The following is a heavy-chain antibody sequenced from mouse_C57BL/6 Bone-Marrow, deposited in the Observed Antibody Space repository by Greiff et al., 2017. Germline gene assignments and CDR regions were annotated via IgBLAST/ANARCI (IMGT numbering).Heavy chain of an antibody. Sequence: QVQLKESGAELVRPGASVTLSCKASGYTFTDYEMHWVKQTPVHGLEWIGAIDPETGGTAYNQKFKGKAILTADKSSSTAYMELRILTSEDSAVYYCTRGGYWYFDVWGTGTTVTVSS. CDR3: TRGGYWYFDV. J-gene: IGHJ1*03. CDR2: IDPETGGT. CDR1: GYTFTDYE. V-gene: IGHV1-15*01.